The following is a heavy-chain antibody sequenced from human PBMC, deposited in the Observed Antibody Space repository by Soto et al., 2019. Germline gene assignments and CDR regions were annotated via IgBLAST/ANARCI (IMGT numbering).Heavy chain of an antibody. D-gene: IGHD2-8*01. V-gene: IGHV1-69*13. CDR2: IIPIFGIP. CDR3: TRGHGFNGASFDY. Sequence: SVKVSCKTSGGTFSSYSVSWVRQAPGQGLEWMGGIIPIFGIPTYAQKFQVRVTISADESTSTASMELSGLRSEDTAIYYCTRGHGFNGASFDYWGQGTLVTVS. CDR1: GGTFSSYS. J-gene: IGHJ4*02.